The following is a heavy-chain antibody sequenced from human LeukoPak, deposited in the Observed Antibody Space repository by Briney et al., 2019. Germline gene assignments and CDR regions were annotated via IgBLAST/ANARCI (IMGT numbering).Heavy chain of an antibody. Sequence: GESLKISCKGSGYSFTNYWISWVRQMPGRGLEWMGIIYPGDSDTRYSPSFQGQVTISADKSISTAYLQWSSLKASDTAMYYCARQFRDSSGYYSYYFDYWGQGTLVTVSS. CDR2: IYPGDSDT. V-gene: IGHV5-51*01. D-gene: IGHD3-22*01. CDR1: GYSFTNYW. J-gene: IGHJ4*02. CDR3: ARQFRDSSGYYSYYFDY.